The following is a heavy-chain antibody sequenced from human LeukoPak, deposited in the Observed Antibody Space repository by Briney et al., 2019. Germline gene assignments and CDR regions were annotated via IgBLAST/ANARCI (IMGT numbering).Heavy chain of an antibody. D-gene: IGHD5-24*01. Sequence: PGGSLRLSCAASGFTFSSYAMHWVRQAPGKGLEWVAVISYDGSNKYYADSVKGRFTISRDNSKNTLYLQMNSLRAEDTAVYYCAKDRERWLQLYYYYGMDVWGQGTTVTVSS. V-gene: IGHV3-30*04. CDR1: GFTFSSYA. CDR2: ISYDGSNK. CDR3: AKDRERWLQLYYYYGMDV. J-gene: IGHJ6*02.